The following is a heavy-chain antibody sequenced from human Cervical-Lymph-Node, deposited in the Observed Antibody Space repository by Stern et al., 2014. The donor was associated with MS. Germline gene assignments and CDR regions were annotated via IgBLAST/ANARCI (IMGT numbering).Heavy chain of an antibody. V-gene: IGHV3-30*01. D-gene: IGHD3-22*01. J-gene: IGHJ4*02. CDR2: ISYDGSNK. CDR3: SGTMIVALDY. Sequence: VHLVESGGGVVQPGRSLRLSCAASGFTFSSYAMHWVRQAPGKGLEWVAVISYDGSNKYYADSVKGRFTISRDNSKNTLYLQMNSLRAEDTAVYYCSGTMIVALDYWGQGTLVTVSS. CDR1: GFTFSSYA.